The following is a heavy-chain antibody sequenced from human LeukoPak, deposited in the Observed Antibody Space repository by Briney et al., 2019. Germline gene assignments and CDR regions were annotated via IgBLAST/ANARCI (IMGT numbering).Heavy chain of an antibody. CDR1: GFTVSNNY. CDR3: ARELRIVDTTMLNYYYYYYMDV. CDR2: IYSGATT. V-gene: IGHV3-53*01. D-gene: IGHD5-18*01. J-gene: IGHJ6*03. Sequence: PGGSLGLSCAASGFTVSNNYMKWVRQAPGKGLEWVSGIYSGATTYYADSVKGRFTISRDNSKNTLSLQMNSLRAEDTAVYYCARELRIVDTTMLNYYYYYYMDVWGKGTTVTVSS.